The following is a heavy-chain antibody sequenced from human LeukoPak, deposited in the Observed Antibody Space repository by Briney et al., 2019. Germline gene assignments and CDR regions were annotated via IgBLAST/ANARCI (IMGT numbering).Heavy chain of an antibody. J-gene: IGHJ4*02. D-gene: IGHD5-18*01. Sequence: PSETLSLTCAVYGGSFSGYYWSWIRQPPGKGLEWIGEINHSGSTNYNPSLKSRVTISVDTSKNQFSLKLSSVTAADTAVYYCARAARGYSYGYLAYWGQGTLVTVSS. V-gene: IGHV4-34*01. CDR1: GGSFSGYY. CDR3: ARAARGYSYGYLAY. CDR2: INHSGST.